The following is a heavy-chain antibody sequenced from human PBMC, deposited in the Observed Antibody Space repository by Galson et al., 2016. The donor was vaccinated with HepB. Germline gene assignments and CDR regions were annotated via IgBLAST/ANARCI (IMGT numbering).Heavy chain of an antibody. CDR3: TRMSGDLYGRGVYYYYYMDV. CDR2: IYYGGNT. D-gene: IGHD1-26*01. Sequence: TLSLTCSVSGDSVYSGGFFWSWIRQHPGRGLEWMGYIYYGGNTFYNPSLKSRISISVDSSKNQFSLRLNYVTAADTAVYYFTRMSGDLYGRGVYYYYYMDVWGKGTKVTVSS. V-gene: IGHV4-31*03. CDR1: GDSVYSGGFF. J-gene: IGHJ6*03.